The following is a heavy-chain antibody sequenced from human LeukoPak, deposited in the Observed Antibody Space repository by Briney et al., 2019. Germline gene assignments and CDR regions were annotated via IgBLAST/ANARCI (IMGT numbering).Heavy chain of an antibody. J-gene: IGHJ4*02. CDR2: MNPNSGNT. V-gene: IGHV1-8*01. D-gene: IGHD6-6*01. CDR1: GYTFTSYD. Sequence: ASVKVSCKASGYTFTSYDINWVRQATGQGLEWMGWMNPNSGNTGYAQKFQGRVTMTRNTSISTAYMELSSLRSEDTAVYYCASGSSSVGEGAFDYWGQGTLVTVSS. CDR3: ASGSSSVGEGAFDY.